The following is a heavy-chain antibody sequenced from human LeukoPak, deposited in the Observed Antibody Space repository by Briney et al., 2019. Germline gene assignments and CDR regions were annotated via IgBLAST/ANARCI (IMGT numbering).Heavy chain of an antibody. Sequence: GGSLRLSCAASEFTFSSYWMGWVRQAPGKGLEWVANIKQDGGQIYYLESVKGRFTVSRDNAKNSLYLQMNSLRAEDTAVYYCARLGARQMLEYWGQGTLVTVSS. CDR3: ARLGARQMLEY. V-gene: IGHV3-7*01. J-gene: IGHJ4*02. D-gene: IGHD4-17*01. CDR1: EFTFSSYW. CDR2: IKQDGGQI.